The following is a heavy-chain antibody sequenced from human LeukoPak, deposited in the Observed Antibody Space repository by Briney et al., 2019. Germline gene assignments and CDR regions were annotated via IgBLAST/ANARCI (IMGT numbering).Heavy chain of an antibody. CDR1: GGSISSSSYY. D-gene: IGHD3-22*01. CDR2: IHYSGST. Sequence: SETLSLTCTVSGGSISSSSYYWGWIRQPPGKGLEWIGSIHYSGSTYYNPSLKSRVTISVDTSKNQFSLKLSSVTAADTAVYYCADSSGYHAFDIWGQGTMVTVSS. V-gene: IGHV4-39*01. J-gene: IGHJ3*02. CDR3: ADSSGYHAFDI.